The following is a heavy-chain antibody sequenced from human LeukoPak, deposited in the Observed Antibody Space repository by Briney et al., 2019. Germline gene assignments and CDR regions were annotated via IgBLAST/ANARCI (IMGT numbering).Heavy chain of an antibody. D-gene: IGHD6-13*01. J-gene: IGHJ4*02. CDR3: ARDREGIAAAGWDY. CDR2: IYYSGST. Sequence: SETLSLTCTVSGGSISSYYWSWIRQPPGKGLEWIGYIYYSGSTNYNPSLKSRVTIPVDTSKNQFSLKLSSVTAADTAVYYCARDREGIAAAGWDYWGQGTLVTVSS. V-gene: IGHV4-59*01. CDR1: GGSISSYY.